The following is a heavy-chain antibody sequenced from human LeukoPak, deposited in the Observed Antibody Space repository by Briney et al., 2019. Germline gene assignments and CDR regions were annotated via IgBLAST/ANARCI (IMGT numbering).Heavy chain of an antibody. J-gene: IGHJ4*02. D-gene: IGHD3-22*01. V-gene: IGHV4-34*01. Sequence: SEPLSLTCAVYGGSFSGYYWSWIRQPPGKGLEWIGEINHSGSTNYNPSLKSRVTISVDTSKNQFSLKLSSVTAADTAVYYCARGHYDSSGYYYWGQGTLVTVSS. CDR3: ARGHYDSSGYYY. CDR1: GGSFSGYY. CDR2: INHSGST.